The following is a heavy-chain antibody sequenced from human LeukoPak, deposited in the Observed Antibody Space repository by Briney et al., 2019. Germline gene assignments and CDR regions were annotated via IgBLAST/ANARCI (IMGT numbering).Heavy chain of an antibody. CDR2: FGPVDGET. J-gene: IGHJ4*02. CDR3: AILLEDYAFSTGSAKDY. CDR1: GYSLTQLS. V-gene: IGHV1-24*01. D-gene: IGHD3-3*01. Sequence: GASVKVSCKVSGYSLTQLSMHWVRQGIGRGLEWMGGFGPVDGETIYAQKFQGRVTMTENTSTDTAYMELSSLRSDDTAVYYCAILLEDYAFSTGSAKDYWGQGTLVTVSS.